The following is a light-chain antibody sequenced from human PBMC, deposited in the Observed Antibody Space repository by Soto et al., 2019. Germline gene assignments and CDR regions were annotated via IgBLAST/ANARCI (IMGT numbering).Light chain of an antibody. V-gene: IGLV2-14*01. CDR3: NSYTSTYTGV. J-gene: IGLJ1*01. CDR2: EVS. CDR1: SSDVGGYNY. Sequence: QSALTQPASVSGSPGQSITISCTGTSSDVGGYNYVSWYQQHPGKAPKLMIYEVSNRPSGVSNRFSGSKSGNTASLTISGHQAEDEADYYCNSYTSTYTGVFGPGTKLIVL.